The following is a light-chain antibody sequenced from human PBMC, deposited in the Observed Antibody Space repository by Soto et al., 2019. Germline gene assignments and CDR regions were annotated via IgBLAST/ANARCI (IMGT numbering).Light chain of an antibody. V-gene: IGLV2-14*01. CDR2: DVT. CDR3: SLYTSTSTVV. CDR1: SSDVGGYSY. Sequence: QSALTQPASVSGSPGQSITISCTGTSSDVGGYSYVSWYQQHPGKAPKLMIYDVTNRPSGVSNRFSGSKSGNTASLTISGLQAEDEADYYCSLYTSTSTVVFGGGTKLTVL. J-gene: IGLJ2*01.